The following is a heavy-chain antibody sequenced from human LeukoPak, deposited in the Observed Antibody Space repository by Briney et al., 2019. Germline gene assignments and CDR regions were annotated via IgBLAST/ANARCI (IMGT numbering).Heavy chain of an antibody. Sequence: RGSQSLSCAASGFTFSSYEMNWVRQAPGKGLEWVSYISSSGSTIYYADSVKGRFTISRDNAKNSLYLQMNSLRAEDTAVYYCARWDYGDYGHDAFDIWGERPIAAVSS. CDR2: ISSSGSTI. V-gene: IGHV3-48*03. J-gene: IGHJ3*02. CDR1: GFTFSSYE. CDR3: ARWDYGDYGHDAFDI. D-gene: IGHD4-17*01.